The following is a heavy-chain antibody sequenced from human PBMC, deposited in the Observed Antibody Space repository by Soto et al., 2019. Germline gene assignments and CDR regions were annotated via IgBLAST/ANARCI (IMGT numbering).Heavy chain of an antibody. V-gene: IGHV4-34*01. J-gene: IGHJ3*02. CDR3: ARVGDGYNISPDAFDI. CDR2: INHSGST. Sequence: SETLSLTCAVYGGSFIGYYWSWIRQPPGKGLEWIGGINHSGSTNYNPSLKSRVTISVDTSKNQFSLKLSSVTAADTAVYYCARVGDGYNISPDAFDIWGQGTMVTVSS. CDR1: GGSFIGYY. D-gene: IGHD3-16*01.